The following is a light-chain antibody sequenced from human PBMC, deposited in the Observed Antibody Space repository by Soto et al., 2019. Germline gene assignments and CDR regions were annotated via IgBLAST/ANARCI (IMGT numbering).Light chain of an antibody. CDR3: SSYTSTSSYV. CDR2: EVS. J-gene: IGLJ1*01. V-gene: IGLV2-14*03. CDR1: SSDVGGYNS. Sequence: QSVLTQPASVSGSPGQSTTVSCTGTSSDVGGYNSVSWYQQHPGKPPKLIIYEVSNRPSGVSDRFSGSKSGNTASLTISGLQAGDEADYYCSSYTSTSSYVFATGTKVTVL.